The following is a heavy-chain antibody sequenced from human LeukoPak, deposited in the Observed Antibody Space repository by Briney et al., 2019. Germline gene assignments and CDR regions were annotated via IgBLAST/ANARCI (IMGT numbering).Heavy chain of an antibody. CDR2: IYYSGST. CDR1: GGSISSYY. J-gene: IGHJ3*02. V-gene: IGHV4-59*08. Sequence: SETLSLTCTVSGGSISSYYWSWIRQPPGKGLEWIGYIYYSGSTNYNPSLKSRITTSVDTSKNQFSLKLSSVTAADTAVYYCARRAAAGTNTAFDIWGQGTMVTVSS. D-gene: IGHD6-13*01. CDR3: ARRAAAGTNTAFDI.